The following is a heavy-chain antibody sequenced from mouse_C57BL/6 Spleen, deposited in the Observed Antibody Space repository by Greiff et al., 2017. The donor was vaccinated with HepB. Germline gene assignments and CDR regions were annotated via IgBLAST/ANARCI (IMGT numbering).Heavy chain of an antibody. V-gene: IGHV5-17*01. CDR2: ISSGSSTI. J-gene: IGHJ4*01. CDR1: GFTFSDYG. CDR3: ARGDYYAMDY. Sequence: EVQGVESGGGLVKPGGSLKLSCAASGFTFSDYGMHWVRQAPEKGLEWVAYISSGSSTIYYAETVKGRFTISRANAKNTLFLQMTSLRSEDTAMYYCARGDYYAMDYWGQGTSVTVSS.